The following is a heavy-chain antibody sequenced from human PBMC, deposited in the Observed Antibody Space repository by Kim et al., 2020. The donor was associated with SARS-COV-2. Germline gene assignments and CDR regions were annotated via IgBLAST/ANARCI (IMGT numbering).Heavy chain of an antibody. CDR1: GGTFSSYA. D-gene: IGHD1-26*01. Sequence: SVKVSCKASGGTFSSYAINWVRQAPGQGLEWMGGIIPIFGTANYAQKFQGRVTINADESTSTAYMELSSLRSEDTAVYYCARGGIVGAPHAFDIWGQGTMVTVSS. J-gene: IGHJ3*02. CDR2: IIPIFGTA. CDR3: ARGGIVGAPHAFDI. V-gene: IGHV1-69*13.